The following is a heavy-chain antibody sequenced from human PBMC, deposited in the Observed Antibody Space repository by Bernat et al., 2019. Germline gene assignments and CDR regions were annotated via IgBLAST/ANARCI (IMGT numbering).Heavy chain of an antibody. CDR1: GFTFSSYG. Sequence: QVQLVESGGGVVQPGRSLRLSCAASGFTFSSYGMHWVRQAPGKGLEWVAVIWYAGSNKYYADSVKGRFTISRDNSKNTLYLQMNSLRAEDTAVYYCARDRVVAVAGDPFDYWGQGTLVTVSS. J-gene: IGHJ4*02. V-gene: IGHV3-33*01. CDR2: IWYAGSNK. D-gene: IGHD6-19*01. CDR3: ARDRVVAVAGDPFDY.